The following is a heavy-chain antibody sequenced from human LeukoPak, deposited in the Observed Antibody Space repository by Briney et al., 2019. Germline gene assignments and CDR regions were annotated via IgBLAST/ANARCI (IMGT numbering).Heavy chain of an antibody. V-gene: IGHV3-21*01. CDR2: ISSSSSYI. CDR1: GFTFSSYS. Sequence: PGGSLRLSCAASGFTFSSYSMNWVRQAPGKGLEWVSSISSSSSYIYYADSVKGRFTISRDNAKNSLYLQMNSLRAEDTAVYYCARDLKSSYSSGWYFDYWGQGTLVTVSS. CDR3: ARDLKSSYSSGWYFDY. D-gene: IGHD6-19*01. J-gene: IGHJ4*02.